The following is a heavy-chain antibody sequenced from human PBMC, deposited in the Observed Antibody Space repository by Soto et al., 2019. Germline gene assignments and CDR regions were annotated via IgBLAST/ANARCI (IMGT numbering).Heavy chain of an antibody. Sequence: SVTLSLTCPVYGGSFSGYYLSCIRQPPGKGLEWIGEINHSGSTNYNPSLKSRVTISVDTSKNQFSLKLSSVTAADTAVSYCARGLLDRDEYYYYYYGMDVWGQGTTVTVSS. V-gene: IGHV4-34*01. D-gene: IGHD1-1*01. CDR2: INHSGST. J-gene: IGHJ6*02. CDR3: ARGLLDRDEYYYYYYGMDV. CDR1: GGSFSGYY.